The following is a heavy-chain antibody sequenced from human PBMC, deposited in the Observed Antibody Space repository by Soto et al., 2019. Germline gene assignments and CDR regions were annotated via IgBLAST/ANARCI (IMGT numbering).Heavy chain of an antibody. J-gene: IGHJ4*02. CDR1: GFTFSGYG. CDR2: VSHDAGST. CDR3: AKGGWLDGYNAPLYS. V-gene: IGHV3-30*18. Sequence: GGSLRLSCEASGFTFSGYGMHWVRQAPGKGLEWVGIVSHDAGSTYTADSVKGRFSISRDNSNSTVYLHMSSLRPEDSALYYCAKGGWLDGYNAPLYSWGQGALVTVSS. D-gene: IGHD6-19*01.